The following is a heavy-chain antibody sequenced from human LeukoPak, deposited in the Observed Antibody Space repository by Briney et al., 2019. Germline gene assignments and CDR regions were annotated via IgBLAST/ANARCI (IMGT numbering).Heavy chain of an antibody. J-gene: IGHJ2*01. Sequence: PGGSLRLSCAASGFTFSNYGMNWVRQAPGKGLEWVSSISSRSTSIYYADSVKGRFTISRDNAKNSLYLQMNSLRAEDTSVYYCAREDYGDYSWYFDLWGRGTLVTVSS. D-gene: IGHD4-17*01. CDR3: AREDYGDYSWYFDL. CDR2: ISSRSTSI. V-gene: IGHV3-21*01. CDR1: GFTFSNYG.